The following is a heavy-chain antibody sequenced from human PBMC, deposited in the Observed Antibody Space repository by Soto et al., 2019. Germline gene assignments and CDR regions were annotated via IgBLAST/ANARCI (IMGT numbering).Heavy chain of an antibody. J-gene: IGHJ4*02. V-gene: IGHV4-39*01. CDR2: IYYSGST. CDR1: GGSISSSSYY. D-gene: IGHD1-26*01. CDR3: ARHLGSGSYLLLPVDY. Sequence: SETLSLTCTVSGGSISSSSYYWGWIRQPPGKGLEWIGSIYYSGSTYYNPSLKSRVTISVDTSKNQFSLKLSSVTAADTAVYYCARHLGSGSYLLLPVDYWGQGTLVTVSS.